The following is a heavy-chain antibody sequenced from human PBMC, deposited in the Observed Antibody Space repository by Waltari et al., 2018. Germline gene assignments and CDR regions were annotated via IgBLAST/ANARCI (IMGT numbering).Heavy chain of an antibody. CDR3: ASQRPGGYGMDV. CDR2: MTVHGSGT. J-gene: IGHJ6*02. Sequence: HLVASGRGLVQPGASLRLPCEASGFTFITYWMCWVRQVPGKGLVLVSAMTVHGSGTRNRYSIEGRCTITRANAKNTLYFQPRSLGGEGTAVYCCASQRPGGYGMDVSGHGPRLTFSS. V-gene: IGHV3-74*01. CDR1: GFTFITYW. D-gene: IGHD1-1*01.